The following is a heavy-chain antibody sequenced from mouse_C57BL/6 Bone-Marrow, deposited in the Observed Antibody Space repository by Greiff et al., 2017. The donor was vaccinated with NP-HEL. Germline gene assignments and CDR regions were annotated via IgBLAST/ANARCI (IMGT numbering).Heavy chain of an antibody. CDR1: AYTSTTSW. CDR3: AREMVTTTDWYFDV. V-gene: IGHV1-50*01. CDR2: IDPSDSYT. J-gene: IGHJ1*03. Sequence: FQLHQPGADLVKPGAPVKLSCKPPAYTSTTSWWQWVKQRPGQGFEWIGEIDPSDSYTNYNQKFKGKATLTVDTSSSTAYMQLSSLTSEDSAVYYCAREMVTTTDWYFDVWGTGTTVTVSS. D-gene: IGHD2-2*01.